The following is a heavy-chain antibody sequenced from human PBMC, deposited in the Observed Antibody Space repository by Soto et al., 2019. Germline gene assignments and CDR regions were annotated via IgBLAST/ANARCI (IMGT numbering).Heavy chain of an antibody. CDR2: ITGSGGRT. D-gene: IGHD4-17*01. V-gene: IGHV3-23*01. CDR3: AKDTRYGDYVRWFDS. J-gene: IGHJ5*01. CDR1: GFTFSSYA. Sequence: EVHLLESGGGLVQPGGSLRLSCTASGFTFSSYAMTWVRQAPGRGLEGDSGITGSGGRTYYADSGKGRFTISRDNSKSTLYLQMNSLRAEVTAVYYCAKDTRYGDYVRWFDSWGQGTMGPVSS.